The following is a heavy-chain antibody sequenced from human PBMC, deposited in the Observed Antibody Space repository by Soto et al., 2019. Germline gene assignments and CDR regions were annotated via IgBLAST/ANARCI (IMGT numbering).Heavy chain of an antibody. V-gene: IGHV3-30-3*01. CDR2: ISYDGSNK. J-gene: IGHJ6*02. Sequence: QVQLVESGGGVVQPGRSLRLSCAASGFTFRSYTMHWVRQAPGKGLDWVALISYDGSNKDYADSVKGRFTISRDNSMNPLYLQMNSLRAEDTALYYCARGRVYCTDGVCFTRYHYYGMDVWGQGTTVTVSS. CDR3: ARGRVYCTDGVCFTRYHYYGMDV. D-gene: IGHD2-8*01. CDR1: GFTFRSYT.